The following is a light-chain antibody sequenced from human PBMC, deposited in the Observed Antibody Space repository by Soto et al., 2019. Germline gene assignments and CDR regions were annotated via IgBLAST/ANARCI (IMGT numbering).Light chain of an antibody. Sequence: EIVVTQAPATLSVSPGERATLSCRASQRVSSTLAWSKQKPGQAPRLLIYGASSRATGIPARFSGTGYGTECPLPISNLQSEDVAVNQCLRYNDWRGTFGHGTKVQLK. CDR2: GAS. J-gene: IGKJ1*01. V-gene: IGKV3-15*01. CDR1: QRVSST. CDR3: LRYNDWRGT.